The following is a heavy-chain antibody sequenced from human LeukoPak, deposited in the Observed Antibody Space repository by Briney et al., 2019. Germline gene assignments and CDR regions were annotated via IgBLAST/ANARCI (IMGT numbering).Heavy chain of an antibody. D-gene: IGHD2-15*01. CDR1: GFTFSSYS. CDR2: ISSSSSYI. Sequence: GGSLRLSCAASGFTFSSYSMNWVRQAPGKGLEWVSSISSSSSYIYYADSAKGRFTISRDNAKNSLYLQMNSLRAEDTAVYYCARAYCSGGSCYPFDYWGQGTLVTVSS. V-gene: IGHV3-21*01. CDR3: ARAYCSGGSCYPFDY. J-gene: IGHJ4*02.